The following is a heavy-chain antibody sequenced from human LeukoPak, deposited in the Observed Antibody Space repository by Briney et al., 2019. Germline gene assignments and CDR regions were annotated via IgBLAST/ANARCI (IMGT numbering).Heavy chain of an antibody. J-gene: IGHJ3*02. D-gene: IGHD2-2*01. CDR2: IYSGGST. Sequence: GGSLRLSCAASGFTVSSNYMSWVRQAPGKGLGWASVIYSGGSTYYADSVKGRFTISRDISKNTLYLQMNSLRAEDTAVYYCARSYCSSTSCFAFDIWGQGTMVTVSS. V-gene: IGHV3-66*02. CDR1: GFTVSSNY. CDR3: ARSYCSSTSCFAFDI.